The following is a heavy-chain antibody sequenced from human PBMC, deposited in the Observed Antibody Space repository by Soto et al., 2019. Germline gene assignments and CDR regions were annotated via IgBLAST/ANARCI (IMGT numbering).Heavy chain of an antibody. CDR2: ITPIFDTT. Sequence: SVKVSYKASGGDFSTYAITWVRQAPGQGLEWMGGITPIFDTTNYAQKFQGRVTITADESTTTVHMELTSLTSEDTAVYYCATGGTTVIRRFGYWGQGTLVTVSS. CDR3: ATGGTTVIRRFGY. D-gene: IGHD4-17*01. CDR1: GGDFSTYA. J-gene: IGHJ4*02. V-gene: IGHV1-69*13.